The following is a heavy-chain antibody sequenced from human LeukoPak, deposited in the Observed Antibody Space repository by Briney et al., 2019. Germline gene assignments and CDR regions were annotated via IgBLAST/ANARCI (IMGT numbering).Heavy chain of an antibody. CDR1: GYTFTSHW. CDR3: ARHGFGTSGGWSYDY. V-gene: IGHV5-51*01. J-gene: IGHJ4*02. D-gene: IGHD6-19*01. CDR2: IYPGDSDT. Sequence: GESLKISCKASGYTFTSHWIGWVRQMPGKGLEWMGIIYPGDSDTRYSPSFQGQVTISVDKSISTAYLQLSSLKASDTAMYYCARHGFGTSGGWSYDYWGQGTLVTVSS.